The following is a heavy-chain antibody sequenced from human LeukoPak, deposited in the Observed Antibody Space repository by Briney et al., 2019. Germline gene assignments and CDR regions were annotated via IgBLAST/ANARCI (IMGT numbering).Heavy chain of an antibody. Sequence: GGSLRLSCAASGFTFSSYWMSWVRQAPGKGLEWVANIKQDGSEKYYVDSVKGRFTISRDNAKNSLYLQMNSLRAEDTAVYYCARGRELGYYYYGMDVWGQGTTVTVSS. CDR2: IKQDGSEK. CDR3: ARGRELGYYYYGMDV. D-gene: IGHD1-26*01. V-gene: IGHV3-7*01. J-gene: IGHJ6*02. CDR1: GFTFSSYW.